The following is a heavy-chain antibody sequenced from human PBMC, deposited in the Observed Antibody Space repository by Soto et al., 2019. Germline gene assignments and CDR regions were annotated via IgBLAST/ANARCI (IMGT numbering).Heavy chain of an antibody. CDR2: MNPNSGNT. Sequence: ASVKFSCKASGYTFTSYDINWVRQATGQGLEWMGWMNPNSGNTGYAQKFQGRVTMTRNTSISTAYMELSSLRSEDTAVYYCARPYYDFWSGYYTYYYYYYMDVWGKGTTVTVSS. CDR1: GYTFTSYD. V-gene: IGHV1-8*01. J-gene: IGHJ6*03. CDR3: ARPYYDFWSGYYTYYYYYYMDV. D-gene: IGHD3-3*01.